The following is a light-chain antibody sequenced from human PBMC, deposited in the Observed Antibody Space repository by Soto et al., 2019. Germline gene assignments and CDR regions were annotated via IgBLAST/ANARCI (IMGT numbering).Light chain of an antibody. V-gene: IGLV1-51*01. CDR2: DSN. Sequence: QSVLTQPPSVSAAAGQKVTISCSGSSSNIGNNYVSWYQQFPGTAPKLLIYDSNKRPSGIPDRFSGSKSGTSATLGITGLQTGDEADYYCATWDSSLSGGVFGEGTKLTVL. CDR1: SSNIGNNY. CDR3: ATWDSSLSGGV. J-gene: IGLJ3*02.